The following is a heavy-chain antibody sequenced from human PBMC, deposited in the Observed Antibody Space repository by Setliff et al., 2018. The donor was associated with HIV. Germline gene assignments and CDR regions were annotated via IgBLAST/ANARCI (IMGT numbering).Heavy chain of an antibody. CDR3: ATSTSRFFWNGFYQGGFGSRNSHSFEN. CDR2: IIPIFGTP. CDR1: GGTFRGFG. V-gene: IGHV1-69*13. Sequence: SVKVSCKASGGTFRGFGISWVVQAPGQGLEWMGQIIPIFGTPRYAQKFQGRVTITADESTSTVYMELSSLKSDDTAMYYCATSTSRFFWNGFYQGGFGSRNSHSFENWGQGTLVTVSS. J-gene: IGHJ4*02. D-gene: IGHD3-3*01.